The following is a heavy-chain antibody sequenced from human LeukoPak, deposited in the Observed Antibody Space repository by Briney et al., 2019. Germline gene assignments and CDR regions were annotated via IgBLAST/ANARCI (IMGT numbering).Heavy chain of an antibody. CDR1: GGSIGSSSYY. Sequence: SETLSLTCTVSGGSIGSSSYYWGWIRQPPGKGLEWIGRIYTSGSTNYNPSLRSRVTMSVDTSKNQFSLKLSSVTAADTAVYYCARGRQWLASWGQGTLVTVSS. J-gene: IGHJ5*02. CDR3: ARGRQWLAS. V-gene: IGHV4-61*05. D-gene: IGHD6-19*01. CDR2: IYTSGST.